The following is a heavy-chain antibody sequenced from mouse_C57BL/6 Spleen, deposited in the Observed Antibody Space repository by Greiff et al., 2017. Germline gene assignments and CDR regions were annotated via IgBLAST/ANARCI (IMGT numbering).Heavy chain of an antibody. CDR2: IYPGDGDT. Sequence: QVQLQQPGAELVKPGASVKMSCKASGYTFTSYWITWVKQRPGQGLEWIGRIYPGDGDTNYNGKFKGKATLTADKSSSTAYMQLSSLTSEDSAVYFCAKGTGPLDYWGQGTTLTVSS. CDR1: GYTFTSYW. V-gene: IGHV1-82*01. CDR3: AKGTGPLDY. J-gene: IGHJ2*01. D-gene: IGHD4-1*01.